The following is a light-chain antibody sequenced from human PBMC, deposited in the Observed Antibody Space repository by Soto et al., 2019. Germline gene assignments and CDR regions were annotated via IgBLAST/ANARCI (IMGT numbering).Light chain of an antibody. CDR2: SAS. CDR3: QQYNNLPPT. Sequence: SRVTLSLSPGESAPLSFRASERVSTNLAWYQQTPGQAPRLLIYSASRRPTDIPVRFSGSGSGAEFTLTISSLQSEDFAIYYCQQYNNLPPTFGQGTKVDIK. J-gene: IGKJ1*01. V-gene: IGKV3-15*01. CDR1: ERVSTN.